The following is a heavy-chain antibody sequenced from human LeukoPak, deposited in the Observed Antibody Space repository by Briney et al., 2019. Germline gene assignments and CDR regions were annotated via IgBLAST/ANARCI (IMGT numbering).Heavy chain of an antibody. V-gene: IGHV3-30-3*01. CDR3: ARDLESPPMIVVERYYYYGMDV. J-gene: IGHJ6*02. CDR1: GFTFSSNA. D-gene: IGHD3-22*01. Sequence: PGGSLRLSCAASGFTFSSNAMHWVRQAPGKGLEWVAVISYDGSNKYYADSVKGRFTISRDNSKNTLYLQMNSLRAEDTAVYYCARDLESPPMIVVERYYYYGMDVWGQGTTVTVSS. CDR2: ISYDGSNK.